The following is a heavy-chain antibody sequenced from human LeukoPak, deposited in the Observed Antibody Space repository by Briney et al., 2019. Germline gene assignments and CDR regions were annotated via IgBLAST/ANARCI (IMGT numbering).Heavy chain of an antibody. J-gene: IGHJ5*02. CDR3: AKDLGTIYVYEDWFDP. V-gene: IGHV3-30*02. D-gene: IGHD1-1*01. CDR1: GFTFSSYG. CDR2: IRYVGSNK. Sequence: GGSLRLSCAASGFTFSSYGMHWVRQAPGKGLEGVAFIRYVGSNKYYADSVKGRFTISRENSKNTLYLHMNSRRAEDTAVYYGAKDLGTIYVYEDWFDPWGQGTLVTVSS.